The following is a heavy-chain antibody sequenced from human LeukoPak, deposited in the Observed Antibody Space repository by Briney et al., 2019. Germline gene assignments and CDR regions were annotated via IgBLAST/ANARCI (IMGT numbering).Heavy chain of an antibody. CDR1: GFTFSSYW. CDR3: VRDTGYCSGGRCQPFDP. V-gene: IGHV3-7*01. J-gene: IGHJ5*02. D-gene: IGHD2-15*01. CDR2: IKQDGSEK. Sequence: GGSLRLSCAASGFTFSSYWMSWVRQAPGKGLEWVANIKQDGSEKYYVDSVKGRFTISRDNAKNSLYLQMNSLRAEDTAVYYCVRDTGYCSGGRCQPFDPWGQGTLVTVSS.